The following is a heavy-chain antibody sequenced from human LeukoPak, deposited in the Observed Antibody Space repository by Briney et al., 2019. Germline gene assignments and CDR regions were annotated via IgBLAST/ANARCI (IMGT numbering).Heavy chain of an antibody. D-gene: IGHD3-22*01. CDR3: AKRRRYYDSSGYNDAFDI. V-gene: IGHV3-21*01. CDR2: ISTSSSYI. Sequence: PGGSLRLSCAASGFTFSSYSMNWVRQAPGKGLEWVSSISTSSSYIYYADSVKGRFTISRDNAKNSLYVQMDSLRAEDTAVYYCAKRRRYYDSSGYNDAFDIWGQGTMVTVSS. CDR1: GFTFSSYS. J-gene: IGHJ3*02.